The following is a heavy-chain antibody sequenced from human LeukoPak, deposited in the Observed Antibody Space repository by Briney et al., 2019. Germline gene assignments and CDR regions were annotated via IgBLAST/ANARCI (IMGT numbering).Heavy chain of an antibody. CDR3: ARDVSSRRFDY. D-gene: IGHD6-13*01. Sequence: GGSLRLSCAASGFTFSTHGMHWVRQAPGKGLEWVAFIRYDGINKYYADSVKGRFTISRDSFKNTLYLQMNSLRAEDTAVYYCARDVSSRRFDYWGQGTLVTVSS. J-gene: IGHJ4*02. CDR2: IRYDGINK. CDR1: GFTFSTHG. V-gene: IGHV3-30*02.